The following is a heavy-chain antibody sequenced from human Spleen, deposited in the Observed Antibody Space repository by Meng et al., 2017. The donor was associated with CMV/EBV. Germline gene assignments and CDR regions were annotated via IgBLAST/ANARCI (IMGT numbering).Heavy chain of an antibody. CDR3: VKDRGGPMDV. CDR1: GFTFSSYA. V-gene: IGHV3-23*01. D-gene: IGHD3-10*01. CDR2: ISGSGGST. Sequence: GESLKISCAASGFTFSSYAMSWVRQAPGKGLEWVSAISGSGGSTYYADSVKGRFTISRDNSKNTLYLQMNSLRAEDTAVYYCVKDRGGPMDVWGQGTTVTVSS. J-gene: IGHJ6*02.